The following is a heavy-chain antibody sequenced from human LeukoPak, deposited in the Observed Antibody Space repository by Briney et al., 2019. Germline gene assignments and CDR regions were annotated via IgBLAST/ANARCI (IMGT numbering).Heavy chain of an antibody. CDR2: IYYSGST. CDR3: ARHALASDAFDI. CDR1: GGSITTSSYY. V-gene: IGHV4-39*01. Sequence: SETLSLTCSVSGGSITTSSYYWGWIRQPPGKGLEWIGSIYYSGSTFYNPSLKSRVTISVDTSKNRFSLKLTSVTAADTAVYYCARHALASDAFDIWGQGTIFTVSS. J-gene: IGHJ3*02.